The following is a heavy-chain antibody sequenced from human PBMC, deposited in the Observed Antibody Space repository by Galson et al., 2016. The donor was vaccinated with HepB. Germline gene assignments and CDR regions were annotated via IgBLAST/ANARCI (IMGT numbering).Heavy chain of an antibody. V-gene: IGHV3-23*01. J-gene: IGHJ5*01. CDR2: TSTLVDST. CDR1: GFIFSNSV. CDR3: AKASGYSNSWFNY. Sequence: SLRLSCAASGFIFSNSVMSWVRQAPGKGLEWVSVTSTLVDSTYYADSVKGRFTVSRDNSKNTVYLQMNSLRAEDTAVYYCAKASGYSNSWFNYWSQGTLVTVSS. D-gene: IGHD5-12*01.